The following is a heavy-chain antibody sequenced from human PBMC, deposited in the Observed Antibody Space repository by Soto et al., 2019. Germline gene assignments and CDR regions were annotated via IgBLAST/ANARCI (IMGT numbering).Heavy chain of an antibody. CDR3: ASSRRYTVPGGQYYYYYMDV. CDR2: ISSSSSTI. V-gene: IGHV3-48*01. Sequence: GGSLRLSCAASGFTFSSYSMNWVRQAPGKGLEWVSYISSSSSTIYYADSVKGRFTISRDNAKNSLYLQMNSLRAEDTAVYYCASSRRYTVPGGQYYYYYMDVWGKGTTVTVSS. CDR1: GFTFSSYS. J-gene: IGHJ6*03. D-gene: IGHD1-1*01.